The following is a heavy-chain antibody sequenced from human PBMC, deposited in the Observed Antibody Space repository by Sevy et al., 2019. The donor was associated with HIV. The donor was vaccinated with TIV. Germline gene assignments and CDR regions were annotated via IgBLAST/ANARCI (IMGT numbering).Heavy chain of an antibody. V-gene: IGHV3-23*01. CDR1: GFTFSSYA. CDR2: ISGSGGST. Sequence: GGCLRLSCAASGFTFSSYAMSWVRQAPGKGLEWVSAISGSGGSTYYADSVKGRFTISRDNSKNMLYLQMNSLRAEDTAVYYCAKDTYDYGDYEGYFDYWGQGTLVTVSS. J-gene: IGHJ4*02. D-gene: IGHD4-17*01. CDR3: AKDTYDYGDYEGYFDY.